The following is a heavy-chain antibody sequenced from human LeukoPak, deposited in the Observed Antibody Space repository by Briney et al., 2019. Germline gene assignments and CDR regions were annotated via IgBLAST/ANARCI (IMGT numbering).Heavy chain of an antibody. D-gene: IGHD3-10*01. CDR2: IYYSGST. CDR3: AGITMVRGATKNHYYYYMDV. Sequence: SETLSLTCTVSGGSISSSSYYWGWIRQPPGKGPEWIGSIYYSGSTNYNPSLKSRVTISVDTSKNQFSLKLSSVTAADTAVYYCAGITMVRGATKNHYYYYMDVWGKGTTVTISS. V-gene: IGHV4-39*07. J-gene: IGHJ6*03. CDR1: GGSISSSSYY.